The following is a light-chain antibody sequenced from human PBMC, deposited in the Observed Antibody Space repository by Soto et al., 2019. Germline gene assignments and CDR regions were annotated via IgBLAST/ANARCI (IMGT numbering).Light chain of an antibody. CDR3: QQSYSIPWT. CDR1: QGITTY. Sequence: DIQMTQSPSSLSASVGDRVTITCRASQGITTYLNWFQQKAGKAPKLLIHAASSLHSGVPSRFSGSGSGTEFTLTIRSLQPEDFATHYCQQSYSIPWTFGQGTNVEIK. V-gene: IGKV1-39*01. J-gene: IGKJ1*01. CDR2: AAS.